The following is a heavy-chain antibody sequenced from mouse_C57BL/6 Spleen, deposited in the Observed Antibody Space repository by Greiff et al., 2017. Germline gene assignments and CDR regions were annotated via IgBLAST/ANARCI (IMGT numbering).Heavy chain of an antibody. CDR3: ARGLLGDYYAMDY. Sequence: EVQRVESGPGLVKPSQSLSLTCSVTGYSITSGYYWNWIRQFPGNKLEWMGYISYDGSNNYNPSLKNRISITRDTSKNQFFLKLNSVTTEDTATYYCARGLLGDYYAMDYWGQGTSVTVSS. J-gene: IGHJ4*01. CDR2: ISYDGSN. CDR1: GYSITSGYY. V-gene: IGHV3-6*01. D-gene: IGHD1-2*01.